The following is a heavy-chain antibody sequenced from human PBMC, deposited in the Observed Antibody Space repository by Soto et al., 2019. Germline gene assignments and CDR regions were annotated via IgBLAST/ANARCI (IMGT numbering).Heavy chain of an antibody. CDR2: IGPYGNSI. J-gene: IGHJ4*02. D-gene: IGHD2-21*01. CDR3: ARDDHTYGVY. V-gene: IGHV3-11*01. CDR1: GFSFRDYF. Sequence: GESLKISCAASGFSFRDYFMSWRRQAPGKGLEWVSYIGPYGNSIYYADSVKGRFTISRDDATKSLHLHMNSLRTDDTAVYYCARDDHTYGVYWGQGTPVTVSS.